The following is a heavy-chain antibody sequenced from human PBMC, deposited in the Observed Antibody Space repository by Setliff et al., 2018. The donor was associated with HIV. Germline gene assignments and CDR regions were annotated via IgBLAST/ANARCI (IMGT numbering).Heavy chain of an antibody. D-gene: IGHD1-1*01. Sequence: SETLSLTCAVSGYSISSGYYWGWIRQPPGKGLEWIGNIYHSGITYYNPSLKSRVTISVDTSENQFSLDLSSVTAADTAIYYCTRLQGSNNWPNWFDPWGQGTRVTVSS. CDR2: IYHSGIT. V-gene: IGHV4-38-2*01. CDR1: GYSISSGYY. CDR3: TRLQGSNNWPNWFDP. J-gene: IGHJ5*02.